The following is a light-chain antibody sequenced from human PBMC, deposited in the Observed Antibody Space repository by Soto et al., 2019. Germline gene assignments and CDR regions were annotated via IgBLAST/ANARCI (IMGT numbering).Light chain of an antibody. CDR1: RSDIGSYNF. CDR2: DVN. Sequence: QSALTQPASVSGSPGQSITISCTGTRSDIGSYNFFSWYQQHPGEVPKLILYDVNVRPSGVSNRFSGSKSGNTASLTISGHQAEDEADYYCTSWTTSTTMIFGGGTKLTVL. CDR3: TSWTTSTTMI. V-gene: IGLV2-14*03. J-gene: IGLJ2*01.